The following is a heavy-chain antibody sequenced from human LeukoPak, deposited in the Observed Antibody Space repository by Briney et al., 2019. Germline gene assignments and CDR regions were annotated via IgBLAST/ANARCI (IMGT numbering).Heavy chain of an antibody. CDR1: GFTVSSNY. J-gene: IGHJ6*03. D-gene: IGHD3-16*01. CDR2: VSWNRDII. CDR3: VKSGGYYYMDA. Sequence: PGGSLRLSCAASGFTVSSNYMSWVRQAPGKGLEWVSTVSWNRDIINYADSVRGRFTISRDNDQNSLYLEMNSLKPEDTALYYCVKSGGYYYMDAWGKGTTVIVS. V-gene: IGHV3-9*01.